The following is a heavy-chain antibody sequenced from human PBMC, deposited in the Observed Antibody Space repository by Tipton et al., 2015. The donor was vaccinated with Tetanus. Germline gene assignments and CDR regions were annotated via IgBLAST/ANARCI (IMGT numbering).Heavy chain of an antibody. CDR2: IDPRDSEA. CDR3: AKHRKAVLVPIGFDS. D-gene: IGHD6-6*01. V-gene: IGHV5-51*01. Sequence: QLVQSGADVKKPGESLKISCQGSGYNFSHYSIGWVRQMPGKGLEWVGIIDPRDSEARYGPSFRGQVIISADKSISTTFLQWGSLTASDTAVYYCAKHRKAVLVPIGFDSWGQGTLAIVST. CDR1: GYNFSHYS. J-gene: IGHJ4*02.